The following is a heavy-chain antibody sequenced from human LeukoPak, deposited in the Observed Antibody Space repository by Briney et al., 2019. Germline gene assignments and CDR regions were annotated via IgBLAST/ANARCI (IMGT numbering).Heavy chain of an antibody. V-gene: IGHV4-39*01. CDR2: VDNSGAA. CDR3: ARRIGGSSRVDI. D-gene: IGHD6-6*01. J-gene: IGHJ4*02. Sequence: SETLSLTCTVSGDSMNSRDNYWVWIRQPPGKGLEWIGNVDNSGAAYYNPSLKGRVTISVDTPKSQFSLKLSSVTAADTALYFCARRIGGSSRVDIWGQGTLVTVSP. CDR1: GDSMNSRDNY.